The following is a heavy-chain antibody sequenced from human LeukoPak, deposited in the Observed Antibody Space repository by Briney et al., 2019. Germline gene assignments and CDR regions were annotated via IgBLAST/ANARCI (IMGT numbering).Heavy chain of an antibody. CDR3: AGGGSQRTFQN. Sequence: SETLSLTCTVSGGSISSYYLSWIRQPPGKGLEWIGYIYYSGSTNYKPSLESRVTISVDTSKNQFSLKLTSVTAADTAVYYCAGGGSQRTFQNWGQGTLVTVSS. CDR2: IYYSGST. J-gene: IGHJ1*01. CDR1: GGSISSYY. D-gene: IGHD3-16*01. V-gene: IGHV4-59*01.